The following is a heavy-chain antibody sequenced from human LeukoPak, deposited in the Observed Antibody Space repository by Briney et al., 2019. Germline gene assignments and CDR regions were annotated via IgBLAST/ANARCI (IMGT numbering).Heavy chain of an antibody. CDR1: GFTFSSYG. Sequence: PGGSLRLSCAASGFTFSSYGMHWVRQAPGKGLEWVAVISYDGSNKYYADSVKGRFTISRDNSKNTLYLQMNSLRAEDTAVYYCAKGSFGLQIDYWGQGTLVTVSS. V-gene: IGHV3-30*18. CDR3: AKGSFGLQIDY. CDR2: ISYDGSNK. J-gene: IGHJ4*02. D-gene: IGHD5-24*01.